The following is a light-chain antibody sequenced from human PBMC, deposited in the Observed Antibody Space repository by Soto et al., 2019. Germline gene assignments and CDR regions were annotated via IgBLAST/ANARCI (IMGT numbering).Light chain of an antibody. CDR3: QQYGNLPLT. CDR1: QGISSW. CDR2: AAS. V-gene: IGKV1-12*01. Sequence: DIQMTQSPSSVSASVGDRVTITCRASQGISSWLAWYQQRPGEAPKVLIFAASSLQSGVPSRFSGSGSETDFTLTITSLQPEDIAAYYCQQYGNLPLTFGGGTKVEIK. J-gene: IGKJ4*01.